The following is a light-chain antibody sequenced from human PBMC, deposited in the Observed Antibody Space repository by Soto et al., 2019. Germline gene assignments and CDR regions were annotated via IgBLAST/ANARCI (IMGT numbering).Light chain of an antibody. CDR1: QSVLIRSNNKNS. Sequence: DIVMTQSPDSLAVSLGERATINCKSSQSVLIRSNNKNSLSWFQQKPGQPPKVLIYWASIRDSGVPERISGSGSGTDYTLTIDDLQAEDVAVYYCQQYYGTPYTFGQGTQLQIK. V-gene: IGKV4-1*01. J-gene: IGKJ2*01. CDR2: WAS. CDR3: QQYYGTPYT.